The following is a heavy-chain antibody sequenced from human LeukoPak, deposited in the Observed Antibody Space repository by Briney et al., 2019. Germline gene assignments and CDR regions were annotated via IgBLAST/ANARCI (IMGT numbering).Heavy chain of an antibody. Sequence: GASVKVSCKASGYTFTSYYMHWVRQAPGQGLEWMGIINPSGGSTSYAQKFQGRVTMTRDTSTSTVYMELRSLRSDDTAVYYCARARIAGGEFDPWGQGTLVTVSS. J-gene: IGHJ5*02. V-gene: IGHV1-46*01. CDR2: INPSGGST. CDR3: ARARIAGGEFDP. CDR1: GYTFTSYY. D-gene: IGHD6-13*01.